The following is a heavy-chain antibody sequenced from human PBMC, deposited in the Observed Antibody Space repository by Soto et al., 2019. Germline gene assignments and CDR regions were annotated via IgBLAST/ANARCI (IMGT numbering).Heavy chain of an antibody. Sequence: QVQLVQSGDEVKKPGASVKVSCKASGYIFVNYGIAWVRQAPGQGLEWMGRISPYTGNTHSATKIQGRLTMTTDSSTSTAYMDLGSLTSDDTAVYYCVMVDNYVTPTPQDVWGQGTTGTVSS. CDR2: ISPYTGNT. CDR3: VMVDNYVTPTPQDV. V-gene: IGHV1-18*01. D-gene: IGHD3-16*01. CDR1: GYIFVNYG. J-gene: IGHJ6*02.